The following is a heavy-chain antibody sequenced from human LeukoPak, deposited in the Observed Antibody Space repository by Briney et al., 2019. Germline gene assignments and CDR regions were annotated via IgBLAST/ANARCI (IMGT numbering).Heavy chain of an antibody. J-gene: IGHJ5*02. CDR2: IYYSGST. CDR3: ARAPRWSGCINWFDP. CDR1: GGSISRSDYY. Sequence: PSQTLSLTCSVSGGSISRSDYYWSWIRQPPGKGLEWIGYIYYSGSTYYNPSLKSRVTISVDTSKNQFSLKLSSVTAADTAVYYCARAPRWSGCINWFDPWGQGTLVTVSS. D-gene: IGHD3-3*01. V-gene: IGHV4-30-4*01.